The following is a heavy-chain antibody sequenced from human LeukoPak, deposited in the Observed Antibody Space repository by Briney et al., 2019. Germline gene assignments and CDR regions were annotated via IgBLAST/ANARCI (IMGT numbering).Heavy chain of an antibody. CDR2: MNPNSGNT. D-gene: IGHD6-13*01. J-gene: IGHJ4*02. Sequence: ASVKVSCKASGYTFTSYDINWVRQATGQGLEWLGWMNPNSGNTGYAQKFQGRVTITRNTSISTAYMELSSLRSEDTAVYYCAREGLAAPFDFWGQGSLVTVSS. CDR1: GYTFTSYD. CDR3: AREGLAAPFDF. V-gene: IGHV1-8*03.